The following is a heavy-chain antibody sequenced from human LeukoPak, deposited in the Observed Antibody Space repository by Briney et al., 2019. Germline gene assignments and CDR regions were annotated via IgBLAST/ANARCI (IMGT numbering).Heavy chain of an antibody. D-gene: IGHD6-6*01. CDR2: ISGSGGST. CDR1: GFTFSSYA. V-gene: IGHV3-23*01. CDR3: AKRRGAALAIYYFDY. Sequence: GGSLRLSCAASGFTFSSYAMSWVRQAPGKGLEWVSAISGSGGSTYYADSVKGRFTISRDNSKNTLYLQMNSLRAEDTAVYYCAKRRGAALAIYYFDYWGQGTLVTVSS. J-gene: IGHJ4*02.